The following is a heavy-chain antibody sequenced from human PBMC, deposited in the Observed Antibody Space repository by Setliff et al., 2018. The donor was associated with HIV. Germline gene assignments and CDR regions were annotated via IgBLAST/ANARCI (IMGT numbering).Heavy chain of an antibody. CDR1: GGSVSGYY. Sequence: PSETLSLTCAVYGGSVSGYYWSWSRQPPGKGLEWIGEINHSGTTYYNPSLKSRVSISVDRSKNHFSLRLSSVTTADTAVYYCARGGNRGSWYWDYWGQGTLVTVSS. CDR3: ARGGNRGSWYWDY. V-gene: IGHV4-34*01. CDR2: INHSGTT. J-gene: IGHJ4*02. D-gene: IGHD6-13*01.